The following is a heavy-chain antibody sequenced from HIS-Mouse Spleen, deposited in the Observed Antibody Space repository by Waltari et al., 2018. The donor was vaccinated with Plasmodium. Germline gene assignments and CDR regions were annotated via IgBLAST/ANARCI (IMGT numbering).Heavy chain of an antibody. Sequence: EVQLVESGGGLVQPGRSLRLSCAASGFTFDDYAMHWVRQAPGKGLEWVSGISWKSGSIGYADSVKGRFTISRDNAKNSLYLQMNSLRAEDTALYYCAKDINDDILTGYYYYYGMDVWGQGTTVTVSS. D-gene: IGHD3-9*01. J-gene: IGHJ6*02. CDR1: GFTFDDYA. CDR2: ISWKSGSI. V-gene: IGHV3-9*01. CDR3: AKDINDDILTGYYYYYGMDV.